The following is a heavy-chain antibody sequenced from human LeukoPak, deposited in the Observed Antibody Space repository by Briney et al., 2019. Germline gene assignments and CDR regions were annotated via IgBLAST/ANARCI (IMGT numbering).Heavy chain of an antibody. Sequence: PGGSLRLSCAASGFSFSAYGIHWVRQAPGKGLEWVAVMWYDGSKDYYADSVGGRFTISRDTSKNTLYLQMNNLRAEDTAVYYCAKDRETYEYTFDYWGQGTLVTVSS. V-gene: IGHV3-33*06. CDR1: GFSFSAYG. D-gene: IGHD6-6*01. CDR2: MWYDGSKD. J-gene: IGHJ4*02. CDR3: AKDRETYEYTFDY.